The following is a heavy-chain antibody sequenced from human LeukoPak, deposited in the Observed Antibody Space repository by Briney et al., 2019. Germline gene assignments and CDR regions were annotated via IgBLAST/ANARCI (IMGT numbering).Heavy chain of an antibody. V-gene: IGHV4-34*01. CDR2: INHSGST. CDR1: GGSFSGYY. CDR3: ARGITISSYYFDY. Sequence: SETLSLTCAVYGGSFSGYYWRWIRQPPGKGLEWIGEINHSGSTNYNPSLKGRVTISVDTSKNQFSLKLSSVTAADTAVYYCARGITISSYYFDYWGQGTLVTVSS. D-gene: IGHD3-3*01. J-gene: IGHJ4*02.